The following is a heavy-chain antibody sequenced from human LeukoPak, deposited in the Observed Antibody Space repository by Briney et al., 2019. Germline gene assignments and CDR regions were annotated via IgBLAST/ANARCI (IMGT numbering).Heavy chain of an antibody. CDR1: GDSISSSY. CDR2: FYYSGST. Sequence: PSETLSLTCTVSGDSISSSYWNWIRQPPGKGLEWIGYFYYSGSTNYNPSLKSRVTISVDTSNNQFSLRLTSVTAADTAVYYCARHRENSYESSHMGFDPWGPGTLVTVSS. CDR3: ARHRENSYESSHMGFDP. D-gene: IGHD3-22*01. J-gene: IGHJ5*02. V-gene: IGHV4-59*08.